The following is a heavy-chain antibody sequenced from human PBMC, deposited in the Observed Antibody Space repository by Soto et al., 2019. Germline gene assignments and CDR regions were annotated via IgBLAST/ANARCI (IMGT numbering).Heavy chain of an antibody. Sequence: HPGGSLRLSCSASGFTFSGSAMHWVRQASGKGLEWVGRIRNKANNYATAYAASVKGRFTISRDDSKNTAYLQMNSLKTEDTAVYYCTASAYDTFLDYWDQGSLVTVSS. CDR3: TASAYDTFLDY. CDR1: GFTFSGSA. CDR2: IRNKANNYAT. D-gene: IGHD3-16*01. V-gene: IGHV3-73*01. J-gene: IGHJ4*02.